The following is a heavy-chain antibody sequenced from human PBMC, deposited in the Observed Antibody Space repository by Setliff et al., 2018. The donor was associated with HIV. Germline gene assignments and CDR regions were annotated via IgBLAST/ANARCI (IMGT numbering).Heavy chain of an antibody. D-gene: IGHD6-19*01. V-gene: IGHV3-7*03. J-gene: IGHJ4*02. Sequence: HPGGSLRLSCAASGFALTDFEVSWVRQAPGKGLEWVANINQVESEKYYVDSVKGRFTISRDNAKNSLYLQMNSLRAEDTAMYYCVRPVREPVDWGRGTLVTVSS. CDR1: GFALTDFE. CDR2: INQVESEK. CDR3: VRPVREPVD.